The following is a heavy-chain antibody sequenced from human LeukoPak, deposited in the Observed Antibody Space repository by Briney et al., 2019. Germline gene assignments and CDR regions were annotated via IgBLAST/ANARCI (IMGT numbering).Heavy chain of an antibody. CDR2: INHSGST. V-gene: IGHV4-34*01. CDR1: GGSFSGYY. J-gene: IGHJ6*04. Sequence: ASETLSLTCAVYGGSFSGYYWSWIRHPPGKGREWIGEINHSGSTNYNPSRKSRVPISVDTSKNQSSLKLSSVSAAYTAVYYCARGSIFDWFRRGPYYYYGMDVWGKGTTVTVSS. D-gene: IGHD3-9*01. CDR3: ARGSIFDWFRRGPYYYYGMDV.